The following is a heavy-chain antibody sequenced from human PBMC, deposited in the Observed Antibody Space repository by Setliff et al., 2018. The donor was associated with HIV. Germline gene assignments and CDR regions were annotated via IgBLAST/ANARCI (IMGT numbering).Heavy chain of an antibody. D-gene: IGHD2-15*01. Sequence: SGGSLRLSCVASGFSFSSYGMDWVRQPPGKGLEWVASIYYDESKTYYRDSVKGRFTISRDNSKNTLYLQINSLRDEDTAVYFCAKDFGSGGWFYYLDSWGQGTLVTVSS. V-gene: IGHV3-33*06. CDR3: AKDFGSGGWFYYLDS. CDR2: IYYDESKT. J-gene: IGHJ4*02. CDR1: GFSFSSYG.